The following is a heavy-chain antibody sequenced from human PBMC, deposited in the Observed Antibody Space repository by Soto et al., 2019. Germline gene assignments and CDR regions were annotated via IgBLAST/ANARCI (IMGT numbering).Heavy chain of an antibody. D-gene: IGHD3-22*01. CDR3: ARDLMPNDRGLGDLAY. J-gene: IGHJ4*02. CDR2: ITSKTGEQ. Sequence: EVRLVESGGGLVKPGGSLRLSCAASGFTFNKYSMNWVRQAPGKGLEWVASITSKTGEQYYAYSVKGRHSISRVNTNKALSPQVTSLRDEDTAVYYCARDLMPNDRGLGDLAYWGQGTLVTVSS. V-gene: IGHV3-21*01. CDR1: GFTFNKYS.